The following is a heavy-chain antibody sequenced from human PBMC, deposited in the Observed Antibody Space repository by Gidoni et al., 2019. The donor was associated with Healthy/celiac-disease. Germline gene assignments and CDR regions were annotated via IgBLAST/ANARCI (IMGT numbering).Heavy chain of an antibody. CDR2: INHSGST. J-gene: IGHJ4*02. D-gene: IGHD2-15*01. V-gene: IGHV4-34*01. CDR3: ARGESGRYCSGGSCYPLDY. Sequence: QVQLQQWGAGLLKPSETLSLTCAVYGGAFSGYYWSWIRQPPGKALEWIGEINHSGSTTYNPSLKSRFTISVDTSKNQFSLKLSSVTAADTAVYYCARGESGRYCSGGSCYPLDYWGQGTLVTVSS. CDR1: GGAFSGYY.